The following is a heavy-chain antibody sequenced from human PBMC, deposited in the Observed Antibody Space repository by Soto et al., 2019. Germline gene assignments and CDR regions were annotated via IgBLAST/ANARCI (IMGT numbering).Heavy chain of an antibody. Sequence: GGSLRLSCAASGFTFSSYAMHWVRQAPGKGLEWVAVISYDGSNKYYADSVKGRFTISRDNSKNTLYLQMNSLRAEDTAVYYCARDHRHLYGCDYWGQGTLVTVSS. D-gene: IGHD6-19*01. CDR2: ISYDGSNK. CDR1: GFTFSSYA. J-gene: IGHJ4*02. V-gene: IGHV3-30-3*01. CDR3: ARDHRHLYGCDY.